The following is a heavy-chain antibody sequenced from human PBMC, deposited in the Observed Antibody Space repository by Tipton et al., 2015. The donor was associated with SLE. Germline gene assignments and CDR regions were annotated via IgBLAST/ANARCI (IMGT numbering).Heavy chain of an antibody. CDR2: IYYSGRT. CDR1: GGAISSDIYY. Sequence: GLVRPSETMSLMCNVSGGAISSDIYYWGWIRQPPGKGLERIGSIYYSGRTYYKPSLKILITISVHTSKDQFSIKVGSVTAADTAVYYCARTSIYGDAFDIWGQGTMVSVSA. D-gene: IGHD2-2*01. J-gene: IGHJ3*02. V-gene: IGHV4-39*07. CDR3: ARTSIYGDAFDI.